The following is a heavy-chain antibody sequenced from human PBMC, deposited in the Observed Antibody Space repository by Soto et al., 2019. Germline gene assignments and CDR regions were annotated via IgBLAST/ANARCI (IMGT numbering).Heavy chain of an antibody. CDR2: IIPIFGTA. V-gene: IGHV1-69*13. CDR3: ARGVFYVYGDYRAGFYSFGMDV. J-gene: IGHJ6*02. CDR1: GGTFSSYA. D-gene: IGHD4-17*01. Sequence: ASVKVSCKDSGGTFSSYAISWVRQAHGQGLEWMGGIIPIFGTANYAQKFQGRVTITADESTSTAYMELSSLRSEDTAVYYCARGVFYVYGDYRAGFYSFGMDVWVQVTTDTL.